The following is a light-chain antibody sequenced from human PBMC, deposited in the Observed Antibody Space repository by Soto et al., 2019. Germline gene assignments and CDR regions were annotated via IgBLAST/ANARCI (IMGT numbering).Light chain of an antibody. V-gene: IGKV3-15*01. CDR1: QSVSRD. CDR2: GAS. CDR3: QQYNKRPPVT. J-gene: IGKJ5*01. Sequence: EIVMTQSPATLSVSPGERVTLSCRAGQSVSRDLAWYQQKPGQAPRLLIYGASIRATDIPARFSGGGFGTDFTLTISSLQSEDFALYYCQQYNKRPPVTFGQGTRLEIK.